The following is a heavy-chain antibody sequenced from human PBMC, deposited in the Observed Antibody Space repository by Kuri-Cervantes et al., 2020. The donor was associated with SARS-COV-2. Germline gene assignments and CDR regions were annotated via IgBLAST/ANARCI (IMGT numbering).Heavy chain of an antibody. CDR2: IYHSGST. CDR1: GYSISSGYH. V-gene: IGHV4-38-2*02. CDR3: AREKRGHNWFDP. D-gene: IGHD3-10*01. J-gene: IGHJ5*02. Sequence: SETLSLTCEVSGYSISSGYHWGWIRQPPGKGLEWIGTIYHSGSTNYNPSLKSRVTISVDTSKNQFSLKLSSVTAADTAVYYCAREKRGHNWFDPWGQGTLVTVSS.